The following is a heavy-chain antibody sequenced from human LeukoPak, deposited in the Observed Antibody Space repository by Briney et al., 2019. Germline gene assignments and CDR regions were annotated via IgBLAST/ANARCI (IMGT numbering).Heavy chain of an antibody. CDR2: IKQDRSEK. CDR1: GFTFSNYW. J-gene: IGHJ4*02. CDR3: AKDFVVVPGLVNYFDS. D-gene: IGHD2-15*01. Sequence: PGGSLRLSCAASGFTFSNYWMSWVRQAPGKGLEWVANIKQDRSEKYYVDSVKGRFTISRDNAKNSLYLQMNSLRAEDTAVYYCAKDFVVVPGLVNYFDSWGQGTLVTVSS. V-gene: IGHV3-7*04.